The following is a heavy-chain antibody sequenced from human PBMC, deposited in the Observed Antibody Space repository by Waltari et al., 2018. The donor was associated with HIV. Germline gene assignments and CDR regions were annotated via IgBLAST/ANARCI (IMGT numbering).Heavy chain of an antibody. Sequence: VQLQQWGTGLLKPSETLSLTCAVYGGSFSGYYWTWIRQAPGKGLEWIGEVNHSGKTNYNPSLKSRVAIAVDTSKNQFSLKMNSVTGADAALYYWAREKSRASEWYGIWYFDAWGQGTLVSVPS. CDR2: VNHSGKT. V-gene: IGHV4-34*02. D-gene: IGHD3-3*01. CDR1: GGSFSGYY. J-gene: IGHJ5*02. CDR3: AREKSRASEWYGIWYFDA.